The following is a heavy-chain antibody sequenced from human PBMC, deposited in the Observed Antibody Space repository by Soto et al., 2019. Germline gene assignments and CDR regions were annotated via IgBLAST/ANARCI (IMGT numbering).Heavy chain of an antibody. D-gene: IGHD1-1*01. CDR3: TRDDWRNWNDVPFDY. Sequence: QIQLVQSGAEVKKPGASVKVSCKTSGFTFSNYGISWVRQAPGQGLGWMGWISAYDGDTNYPQKFQGRVTVTTDTSTNTAYMELTSLRSDDTAVYYCTRDDWRNWNDVPFDYWGQGTLVTVSS. V-gene: IGHV1-18*01. CDR2: ISAYDGDT. J-gene: IGHJ4*02. CDR1: GFTFSNYG.